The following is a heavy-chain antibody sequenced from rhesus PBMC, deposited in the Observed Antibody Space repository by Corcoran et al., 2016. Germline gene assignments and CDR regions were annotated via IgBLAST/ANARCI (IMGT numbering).Heavy chain of an antibody. Sequence: QVQLVQSGAEVTTPGASVKVSGKASGLTFGGDDIIWERPGHGHGREGLGGIIPLVGITNYAEKFQGRVTITADTSTSTAYRELRSLRSEDTAVYYCARGGEAAAGHWYFDLWGPGTPITISS. D-gene: IGHD6S26*01. CDR2: IIPLVGIT. CDR3: ARGGEAAAGHWYFDL. CDR1: GLTFGGDD. V-gene: IGHV1S10*01. J-gene: IGHJ2*01.